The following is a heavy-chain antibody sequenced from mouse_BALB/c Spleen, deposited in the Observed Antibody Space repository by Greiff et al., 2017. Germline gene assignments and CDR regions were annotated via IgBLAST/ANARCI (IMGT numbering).Heavy chain of an antibody. V-gene: IGHV5-6-5*01. CDR3: ARGNYGNYGYAMDY. CDR2: ISSGGST. J-gene: IGHJ4*01. D-gene: IGHD2-1*01. CDR1: GFTFSSYA. Sequence: EVQVVESGGGLVKPGGSLKLSCAASGFTFSSYAMSWVRQTPEKRLEWVASISSGGSTYYPDSVKGRFTISRDNARNILYLQMSSLRSEDTAMYYCARGNYGNYGYAMDYWGQGTSVTVSS.